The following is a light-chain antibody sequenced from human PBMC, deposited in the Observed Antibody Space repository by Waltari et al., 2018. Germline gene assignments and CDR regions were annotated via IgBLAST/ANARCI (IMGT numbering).Light chain of an antibody. CDR3: ATWDDSLSGPV. CDR1: TSNIASRF. Sequence: QSVLTQAPSESGTPGQTVNIPCSGRTSNIASRFVYCYTQVAGVSPKLLIYKNDRRPSGVPDRFSGSKSGSSASLAITGLRSEDEADYYCATWDDSLSGPVFGGGTKLTVL. J-gene: IGLJ3*02. V-gene: IGLV1-47*01. CDR2: KND.